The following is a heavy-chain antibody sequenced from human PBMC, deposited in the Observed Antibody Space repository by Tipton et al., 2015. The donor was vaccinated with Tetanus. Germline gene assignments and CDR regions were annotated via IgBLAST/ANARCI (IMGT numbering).Heavy chain of an antibody. J-gene: IGHJ1*01. CDR2: VYYTGDT. D-gene: IGHD2-8*02. CDR3: AGVTAQRTELYFEH. Sequence: TLSLTCTVSGDSVSGYYWSWIRQPPGKGLEWVGYVYYTGDTNYNPSLKSRVTISIDRSENQISLKMTSVTAADTAVYYCAGVTAQRTELYFEHWGQGTQVTVSS. V-gene: IGHV4-59*02. CDR1: GDSVSGYY.